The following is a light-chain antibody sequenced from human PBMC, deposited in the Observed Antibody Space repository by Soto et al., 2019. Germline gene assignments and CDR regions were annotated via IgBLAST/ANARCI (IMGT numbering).Light chain of an antibody. Sequence: IVMTQSPGTLSLSAGDRATLSCRASQSITTHLAWYQQRPGQAPRLLIYGASNRATGIPDRFSGSGSGTDFTLTISRLEPEDFAVYYCQQYGSSGTFGQGAKVAIK. CDR1: QSITTH. J-gene: IGKJ1*01. CDR2: GAS. V-gene: IGKV3-20*01. CDR3: QQYGSSGT.